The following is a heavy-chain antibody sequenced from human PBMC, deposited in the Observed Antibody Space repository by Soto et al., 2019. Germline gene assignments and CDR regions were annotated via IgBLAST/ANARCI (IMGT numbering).Heavy chain of an antibody. Sequence: EVQLLESGGGLVQPGESLTLSCAASGFTFSTCAMNWVRQAPGKGLEWVSAIGDNGLSTYYADSVKGRFTISRDNSKNTLYLRMSSLSADDTAVYYCATCRQTTVTREFWGQGALVTVST. CDR1: GFTFSTCA. J-gene: IGHJ4*02. D-gene: IGHD4-17*01. V-gene: IGHV3-23*01. CDR2: IGDNGLST. CDR3: ATCRQTTVTREF.